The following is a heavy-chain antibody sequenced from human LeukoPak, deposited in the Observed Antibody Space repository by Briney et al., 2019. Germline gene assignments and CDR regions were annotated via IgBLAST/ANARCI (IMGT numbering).Heavy chain of an antibody. CDR2: ISYDGSNK. V-gene: IGHV3-30*18. J-gene: IGHJ6*02. Sequence: GGSLRLSCAASGFTFSSYGMHWVRQAPGKGLEWVAVISYDGSNKYYADSVKGRFTTSRDNSKNTLYLQMNSLRAEDTAVYYCAKEGYYDSSGWGNSMDVWGQGTTVTVSS. CDR3: AKEGYYDSSGWGNSMDV. D-gene: IGHD3-22*01. CDR1: GFTFSSYG.